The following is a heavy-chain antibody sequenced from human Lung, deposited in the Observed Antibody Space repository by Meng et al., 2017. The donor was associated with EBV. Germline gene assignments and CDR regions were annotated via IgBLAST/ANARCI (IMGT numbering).Heavy chain of an antibody. Sequence: EVQLVESGXXLVKPGGSLRLSCAASGFTFSSYSMNWVRQAPGKGLEWVSSIGSSSSYIYYADSVKGRFTISRDNAKNSLYLQMNSLRAEDTAVYYCARDMVRGGNWFDPWGQGTLVTVSS. CDR2: IGSSSSYI. CDR3: ARDMVRGGNWFDP. D-gene: IGHD3-10*01. CDR1: GFTFSSYS. J-gene: IGHJ5*02. V-gene: IGHV3-21*01.